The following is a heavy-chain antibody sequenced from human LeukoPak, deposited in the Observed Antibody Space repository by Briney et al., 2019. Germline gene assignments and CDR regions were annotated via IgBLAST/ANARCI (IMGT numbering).Heavy chain of an antibody. J-gene: IGHJ5*02. CDR2: SIPILNIA. D-gene: IGHD2-2*01. Sequence: SVKVSCKASLGTLRRYAISWVRHTPGQGVEWMGRSIPILNIANYAQKFQDRVTITADKSTSTAYMELSSLRSEDTAVYYCARVPYIVVVPAAEANWFDPWGQGTLVTVSS. V-gene: IGHV1-69*04. CDR3: ARVPYIVVVPAAEANWFDP. CDR1: LGTLRRYA.